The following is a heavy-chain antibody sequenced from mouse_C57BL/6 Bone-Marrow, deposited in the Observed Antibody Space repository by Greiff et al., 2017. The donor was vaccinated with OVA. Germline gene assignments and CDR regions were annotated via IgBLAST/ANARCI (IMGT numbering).Heavy chain of an antibody. CDR3: AKPAYYSNYGGGFAMDY. Sequence: QVQLQQPGAELVMPGASVKLSCKASGYTFPSYWMHWVKQRPGQGLEWIGEIDPSDSYTNYNQKFKGKSTLTVDKSSSTAYMQLSSLTSEDSAVYYCAKPAYYSNYGGGFAMDYWGQGTSVTVSS. CDR2: IDPSDSYT. V-gene: IGHV1-69*01. D-gene: IGHD2-5*01. J-gene: IGHJ4*01. CDR1: GYTFPSYW.